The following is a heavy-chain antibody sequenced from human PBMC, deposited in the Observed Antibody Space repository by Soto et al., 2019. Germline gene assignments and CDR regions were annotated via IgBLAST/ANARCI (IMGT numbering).Heavy chain of an antibody. CDR3: ASIAAAGPNLYFDY. CDR1: GGSISSYY. D-gene: IGHD6-13*01. J-gene: IGHJ4*02. V-gene: IGHV4-59*01. CDR2: IYYSGST. Sequence: QVQLQESGPGLVKPSETLSLTCTVSGGSISSYYWSWIRQPPGKGLEWIGYIYYSGSTNYNPSLKSRVTISVDTSKNQFSRKLSSVTAADTAVYYCASIAAAGPNLYFDYWGQGTLVTVSS.